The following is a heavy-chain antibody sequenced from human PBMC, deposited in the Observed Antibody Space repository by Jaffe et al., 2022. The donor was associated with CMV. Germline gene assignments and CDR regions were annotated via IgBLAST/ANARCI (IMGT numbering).Heavy chain of an antibody. CDR2: IYSGGST. D-gene: IGHD5-18*01. CDR1: GFTVSSNY. V-gene: IGHV3-53*01. Sequence: EVQLVESGGGLIQPGGSLRLSCAASGFTVSSNYMSWVRQAPGKGLEWVSVIYSGGSTYYADSVKGRFTISRDNSKNTLYLQMNSLRAEDTAVYYCASQQLWLKDLAFDIWGQGTMVTVSS. CDR3: ASQQLWLKDLAFDI. J-gene: IGHJ3*02.